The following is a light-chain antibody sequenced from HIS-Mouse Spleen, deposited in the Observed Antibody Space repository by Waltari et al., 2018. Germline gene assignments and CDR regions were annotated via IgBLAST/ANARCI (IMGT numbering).Light chain of an antibody. V-gene: IGLV2-11*01. CDR2: DVR. CDR3: CSYAGSYTGV. J-gene: IGLJ1*01. Sequence: QSALTQPRSVSGSPGQSVTISCTGTSSDVGGYNYVSWYQQHPGKAPKLMIYDVRKRPSGFPDRFSGSKSDNTASLTISGLQDEDEADYYCCSYAGSYTGVFGTGTKVTVL. CDR1: SSDVGGYNY.